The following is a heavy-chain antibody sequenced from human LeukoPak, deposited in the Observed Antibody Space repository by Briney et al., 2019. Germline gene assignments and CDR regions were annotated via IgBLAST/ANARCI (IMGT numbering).Heavy chain of an antibody. V-gene: IGHV3-48*03. Sequence: GGSLRLSCAASGLTFSSYEMNWVRQAPGKGLEWVSYISSSGSTIYYADSVKGRFTISRDNAKNSLYLQMNSLRAEDTAVYYCARDPYSGSYGDYYYYYMDVWGKGTTVTISS. CDR3: ARDPYSGSYGDYYYYYMDV. CDR2: ISSSGSTI. D-gene: IGHD1-26*01. J-gene: IGHJ6*03. CDR1: GLTFSSYE.